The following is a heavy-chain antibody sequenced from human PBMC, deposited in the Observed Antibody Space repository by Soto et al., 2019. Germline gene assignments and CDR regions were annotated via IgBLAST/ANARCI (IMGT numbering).Heavy chain of an antibody. V-gene: IGHV1-69*12. D-gene: IGHD6-13*01. CDR2: IIPIFTTT. J-gene: IGHJ3*02. CDR1: GGTFSNHA. Sequence: QVHLVQSGAEVKKPGSSVKVSCKASGGTFSNHAINWVRQAPGQGLEWMGRIIPIFTTTNYAQKFQGRVTITADESTITADMELRSLKHDDTAVYYCAREVAADGTFREDVFDIWGQGTLVTVSS. CDR3: AREVAADGTFREDVFDI.